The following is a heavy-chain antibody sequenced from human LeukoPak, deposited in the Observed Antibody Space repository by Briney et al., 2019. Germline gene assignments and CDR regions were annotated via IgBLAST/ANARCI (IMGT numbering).Heavy chain of an antibody. Sequence: PSETLSLTCTVSGGSISSYSWSWIRQAPGKALEYIAYIYISGNTNYNPSLKSRVTISVDTSKNQFSLNLGSVTAADTAVYYCARSGGNYYDTDAFDIWGQGTMVTVSS. CDR3: ARSGGNYYDTDAFDI. J-gene: IGHJ3*02. CDR1: GGSISSYS. D-gene: IGHD1-26*01. CDR2: IYISGNT. V-gene: IGHV4-59*01.